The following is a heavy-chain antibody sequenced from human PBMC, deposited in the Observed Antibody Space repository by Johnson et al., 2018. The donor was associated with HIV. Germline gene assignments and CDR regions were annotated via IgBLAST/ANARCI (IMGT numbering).Heavy chain of an antibody. CDR1: GFHVDDDA. CDR3: ARACRDGYTCDAFDI. CDR2: ISSTGSST. J-gene: IGHJ3*02. V-gene: IGHV3-48*03. Sequence: VQLVESGGGVVRPGGSLRLSCSASGFHVDDDALSWVRQVPGKGLEWVSYISSTGSSTYYADSVKGRLTISRDNSKNTLYLQMNSLRAEVTAVYSCARACRDGYTCDAFDIWGQGTMVTVSS. D-gene: IGHD5-24*01.